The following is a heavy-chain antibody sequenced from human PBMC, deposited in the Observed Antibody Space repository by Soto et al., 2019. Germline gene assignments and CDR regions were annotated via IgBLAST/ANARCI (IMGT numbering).Heavy chain of an antibody. V-gene: IGHV3-23*01. CDR3: ARYIPGVRYYGMDV. Sequence: EVQLMESGGHLIQPGGSLRLSCAASGFTFATYTMNWVRQAPGKGLEWVSGIGGGGDTHYADSVRGRFTISRDNSRSMVVLQMSSLRAEDTGIYYCARYIPGVRYYGMDVWGQGTTVTVSS. D-gene: IGHD2-2*01. CDR2: IGGGGDT. CDR1: GFTFATYT. J-gene: IGHJ6*02.